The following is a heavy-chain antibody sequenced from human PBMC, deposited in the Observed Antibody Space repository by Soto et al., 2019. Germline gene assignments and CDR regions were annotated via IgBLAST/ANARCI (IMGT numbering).Heavy chain of an antibody. Sequence: QVQLQESGPGLVKPSRTLSLTCTVSGGSISSGDYYWSWIRQPPGKGLEWIGYIYYSGSTYYNPSLKSRVTISVDTSKNQFSLKLSSVTAADTAVYYCARGKGRALTNDDAFDIWGQGTMVTVSS. CDR1: GGSISSGDYY. CDR3: ARGKGRALTNDDAFDI. J-gene: IGHJ3*02. D-gene: IGHD3-10*01. CDR2: IYYSGST. V-gene: IGHV4-30-4*01.